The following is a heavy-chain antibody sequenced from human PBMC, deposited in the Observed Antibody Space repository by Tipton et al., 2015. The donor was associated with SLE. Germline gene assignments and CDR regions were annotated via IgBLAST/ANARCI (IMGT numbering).Heavy chain of an antibody. D-gene: IGHD3-10*01. Sequence: TLSLTCTVSGGSISSYYWSWIRQPPGKGLEWIGYIYYSESTNYNPSLKSRVTISVDTSKNQFSLKLSSVTAADTAVYYCARVSEGMVRELDYWGQGTLVTVSS. CDR2: IYYSEST. CDR3: ARVSEGMVRELDY. V-gene: IGHV4-59*01. CDR1: GGSISSYY. J-gene: IGHJ4*02.